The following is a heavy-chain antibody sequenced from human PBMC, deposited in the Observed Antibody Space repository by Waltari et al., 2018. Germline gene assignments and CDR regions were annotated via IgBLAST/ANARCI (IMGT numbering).Heavy chain of an antibody. CDR3: ARDDGSGSFYFDY. V-gene: IGHV3-21*03. CDR2: IDSRSRHI. CDR1: GFTFSPYS. J-gene: IGHJ4*02. Sequence: EVQLVESGGGLVKPGGSLRLSCAASGFTFSPYSMNWVRQTPGKGLGWVSVIDSRSRHIYYADSVKGRFTISRDNAKNSLYLHMNSLRPEDTAVYYCARDDGSGSFYFDYWGQGTLVTVSS. D-gene: IGHD3-10*01.